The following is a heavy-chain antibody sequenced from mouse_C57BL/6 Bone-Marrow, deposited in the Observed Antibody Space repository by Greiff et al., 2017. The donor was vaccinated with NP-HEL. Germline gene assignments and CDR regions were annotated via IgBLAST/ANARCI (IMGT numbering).Heavy chain of an antibody. V-gene: IGHV1-64*01. CDR2: IHPNSGST. D-gene: IGHD1-1*01. CDR1: GYTFTSYW. Sequence: QVQLQQPGAELVKPGASVKLSCKASGYTFTSYWMHWVKQRPGQGLEWIGMIHPNSGSTNYNEKFKSKATLTVDKSSSTAYMQLSSLTSEDSAVDYCARYYGSSPYYAMDYWGQGTSVTVSS. CDR3: ARYYGSSPYYAMDY. J-gene: IGHJ4*01.